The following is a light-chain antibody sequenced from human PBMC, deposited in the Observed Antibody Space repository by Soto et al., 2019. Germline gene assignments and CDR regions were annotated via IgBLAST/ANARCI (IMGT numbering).Light chain of an antibody. CDR2: KAS. Sequence: IHMTQSPSTLSASVLYRVTITFLASQTIDSWLSWYQQRPGKPPNLLIYKASTLASGVPSRFSGSGSGTEFTLTISSLQPEDFATYYCQQSYSTPFTFGQGTRLEIK. CDR1: QTIDSW. CDR3: QQSYSTPFT. J-gene: IGKJ5*01. V-gene: IGKV1-5*03.